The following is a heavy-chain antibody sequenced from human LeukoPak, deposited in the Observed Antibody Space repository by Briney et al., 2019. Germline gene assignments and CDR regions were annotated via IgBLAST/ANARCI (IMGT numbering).Heavy chain of an antibody. V-gene: IGHV4-59*01. J-gene: IGHJ3*02. D-gene: IGHD3-22*01. CDR1: GDSISSYY. Sequence: PSETLSLTCNVSGDSISSYYWTWIRQTPGKGLEWIGYIYYSGNTYYNPSLESRVAMSVDTSKSQFSLKLTSVTAADTAVYYCARTYDSSGYSAFHIWGQGTMVTVSS. CDR2: IYYSGNT. CDR3: ARTYDSSGYSAFHI.